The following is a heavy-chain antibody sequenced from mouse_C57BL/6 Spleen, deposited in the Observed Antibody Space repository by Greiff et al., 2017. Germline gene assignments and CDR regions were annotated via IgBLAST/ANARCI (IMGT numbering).Heavy chain of an antibody. CDR2: IDPENGDT. V-gene: IGHV14-4*01. D-gene: IGHD1-2*01. Sequence: VQLQQSGAELVRPGASVKLSCTASGFNIKDDYMHWVKQRPEQGLEWIGWIDPENGDTEYASKFQGKATITADTSSNTAYLQLSSLTSEDTAVYYCTILLRLAYWGQGTLVTVSA. CDR1: GFNIKDDY. CDR3: TILLRLAY. J-gene: IGHJ3*01.